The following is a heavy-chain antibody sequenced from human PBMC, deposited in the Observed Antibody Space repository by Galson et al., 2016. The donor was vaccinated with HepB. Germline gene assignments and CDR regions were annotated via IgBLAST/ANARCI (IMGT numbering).Heavy chain of an antibody. CDR2: IVVGSGNT. D-gene: IGHD3-3*01. CDR3: AAQQYHDFWSGSFYFDY. J-gene: IGHJ4*02. Sequence: SVKVSCKASGFTFTSSAVQWVRQARGQRLEWIGWIVVGSGNTDYAQKFQERVTITRDMSTSTAYMELSSLRSEDTAVYYCAAQQYHDFWSGSFYFDYWGQGTLVTVSS. CDR1: GFTFTSSA. V-gene: IGHV1-58*01.